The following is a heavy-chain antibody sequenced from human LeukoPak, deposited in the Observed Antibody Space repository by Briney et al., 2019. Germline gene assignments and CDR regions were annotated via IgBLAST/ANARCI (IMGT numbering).Heavy chain of an antibody. CDR2: IYYSGST. CDR1: GGSISSSGSY. CDR3: ARAGRAFSWFDP. V-gene: IGHV4-39*01. Sequence: SETLSLTCTVSGGSISSSGSYWGWIRQPPGKGLEWIGSIYYSGSTYYNPSLKSRVTISADTSKNQFSLQLNSVTPEDTAVYYCARAGRAFSWFDPWGQGTLVTVSS. J-gene: IGHJ5*02.